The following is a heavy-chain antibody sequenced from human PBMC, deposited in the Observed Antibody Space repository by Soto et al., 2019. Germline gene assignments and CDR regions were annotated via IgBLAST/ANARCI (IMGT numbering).Heavy chain of an antibody. CDR2: ISYDGSNK. D-gene: IGHD6-13*01. Sequence: SLSLSCAASGFPFSSYAMHWVRQAPGKGLEWVAVISYDGSNKYYADSVKGRFTISRDNCKNTLYLQMNSLRAEDTAVYYCAREPDYSSSWFKGDYYYGMDVWGQGTTVTVSS. J-gene: IGHJ6*02. V-gene: IGHV3-30-3*01. CDR1: GFPFSSYA. CDR3: AREPDYSSSWFKGDYYYGMDV.